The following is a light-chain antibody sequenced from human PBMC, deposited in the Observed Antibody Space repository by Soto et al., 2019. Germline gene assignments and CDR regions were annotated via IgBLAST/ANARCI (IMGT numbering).Light chain of an antibody. Sequence: DIVMTQSPNSLAVSLGERATINCKSSQSVLYSSSNKNYLAWYQQKPGQPPKLLISWASTRESGVPDRFSGSGSGTDFTLTISSLQAEDLAVYFCQQYYTTPLTFGGGTTVEIK. CDR3: QQYYTTPLT. CDR1: QSVLYSSSNKNY. J-gene: IGKJ4*01. CDR2: WAS. V-gene: IGKV4-1*01.